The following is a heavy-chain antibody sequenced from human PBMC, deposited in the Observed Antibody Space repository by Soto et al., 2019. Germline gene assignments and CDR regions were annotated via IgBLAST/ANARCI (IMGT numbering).Heavy chain of an antibody. D-gene: IGHD2-15*01. Sequence: QVQLVESGGGLVKPGGSLRVSCAASGFSFSDYYMTWIRQAPGKGLMWVSYISGSGDNIHYADSVKGRFTISRDNAKNSLYLQMDSLRVEDTAVYYCARGACITCYYDDWFDTWGQGTLVTVSS. CDR1: GFSFSDYY. J-gene: IGHJ5*02. CDR3: ARGACITCYYDDWFDT. V-gene: IGHV3-11*01. CDR2: ISGSGDNI.